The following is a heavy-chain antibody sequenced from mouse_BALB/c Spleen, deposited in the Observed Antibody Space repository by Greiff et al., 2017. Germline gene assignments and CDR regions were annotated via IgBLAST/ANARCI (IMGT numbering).Heavy chain of an antibody. D-gene: IGHD1-1*01. CDR3: ARCYYGSSYVYFDV. Sequence: EVKLMESGPELVKPGASVKISCKASGYSFTGYFMNWVMQSHGKSLEWIGRINPYNGDTFYNQKFKGKATLTVDKSSSTAHMELRSLASEDSAVYYCARCYYGSSYVYFDVWGAGTTVTVSS. V-gene: IGHV1-20*02. CDR1: GYSFTGYF. J-gene: IGHJ1*01. CDR2: INPYNGDT.